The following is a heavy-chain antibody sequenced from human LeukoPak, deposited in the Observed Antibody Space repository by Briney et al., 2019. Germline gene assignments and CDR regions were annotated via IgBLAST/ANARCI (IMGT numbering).Heavy chain of an antibody. CDR3: ARRYFFRPPAWFDP. Sequence: SETQSLTCTVSGGSISSSSYYWRWVRQPPGKGLEWIGSIYYSGSTYYRPSRKSRVTISVDTSKNQFSLKLSSVTAADTAVYYCARRYFFRPPAWFDPWGQGTLVTVSS. D-gene: IGHD3/OR15-3a*01. V-gene: IGHV4-39*01. CDR1: GGSISSSSYY. J-gene: IGHJ5*02. CDR2: IYYSGST.